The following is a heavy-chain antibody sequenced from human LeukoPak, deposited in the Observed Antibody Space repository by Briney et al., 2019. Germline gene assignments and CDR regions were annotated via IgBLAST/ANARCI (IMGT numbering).Heavy chain of an antibody. V-gene: IGHV3-30*02. CDR1: GFTFSTYG. CDR3: TKVMEQQLVSTDY. CDR2: IRYDGSKE. D-gene: IGHD6-6*01. Sequence: PGGSLRLSCAASGFTFSTYGMHWVRQAPGKGLEGVAFIRYDGSKENYTDSVKGRFTISRDNSKNTAYLQMNSLRTEDTAIYYCTKVMEQQLVSTDYWGQGTLVTVSS. J-gene: IGHJ4*02.